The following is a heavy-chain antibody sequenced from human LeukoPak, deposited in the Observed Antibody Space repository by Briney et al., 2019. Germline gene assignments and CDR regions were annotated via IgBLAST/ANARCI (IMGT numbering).Heavy chain of an antibody. CDR1: GFTFSNSW. CDR3: PKDPVFGALAY. CDR2: ISKDGSEK. Sequence: GGSLRLSCAASGFTFSNSWMSWVRQAPGKGLEWVANISKDGSEKYYVDSVRGRFIISRDNAKNSLYLQMNSLRAEDTAVYYCPKDPVFGALAYWGKGTLFTVS. D-gene: IGHD3-10*01. V-gene: IGHV3-7*05. J-gene: IGHJ4*02.